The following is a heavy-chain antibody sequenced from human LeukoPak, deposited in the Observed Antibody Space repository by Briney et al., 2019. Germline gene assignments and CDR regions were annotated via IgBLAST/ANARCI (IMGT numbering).Heavy chain of an antibody. Sequence: KPSETLSLTCTVSGGSISSGSDYWSWIRQPAGKGLEWIGRIDSSGSTSYNPSLKSRLTISVDTSKNQFSLKLSSVTAADTAVYYCARGEDNWNDPGYFDYWGQGTLVTVSS. D-gene: IGHD1-20*01. V-gene: IGHV4-61*02. J-gene: IGHJ4*02. CDR1: GGSISSGSDY. CDR2: IDSSGST. CDR3: ARGEDNWNDPGYFDY.